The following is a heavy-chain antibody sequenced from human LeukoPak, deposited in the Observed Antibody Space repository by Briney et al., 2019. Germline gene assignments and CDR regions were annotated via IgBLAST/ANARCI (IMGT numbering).Heavy chain of an antibody. V-gene: IGHV6-1*01. J-gene: IGHJ4*02. CDR2: TYYRSKWYN. D-gene: IGHD6-19*01. Sequence: SQTLSLTCAISGDSFSSNSAAWNWIRQSPSRGLEWLGSTYYRSKWYNDYAVSVKSRITINPDTSKNQFSLQLNSVTPEDTAVYYCARDGAYSSGSLFDYWGQGTLVTVSS. CDR3: ARDGAYSSGSLFDY. CDR1: GDSFSSNSAA.